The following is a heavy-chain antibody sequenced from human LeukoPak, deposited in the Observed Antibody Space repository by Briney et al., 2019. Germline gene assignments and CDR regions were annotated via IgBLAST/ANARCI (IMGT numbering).Heavy chain of an antibody. Sequence: GGSLRLSCAASGFTFSSYNMRWVRHAPGEGLMWVSRINDDGTDTKYAESVKGRFTISRDNAKNTLYLQMNSLRADDTAMYYCARDLDWLIYDYWGQGSLVAVSS. D-gene: IGHD2-21*01. CDR1: GFTFSSYN. CDR2: INDDGTDT. J-gene: IGHJ4*02. CDR3: ARDLDWLIYDY. V-gene: IGHV3-74*03.